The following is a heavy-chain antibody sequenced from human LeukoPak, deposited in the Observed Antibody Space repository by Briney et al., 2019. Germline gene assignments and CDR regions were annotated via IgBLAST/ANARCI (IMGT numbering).Heavy chain of an antibody. Sequence: SETLSLTCTVSGGSISSYYWSWIRQPPGKGLEWIGYIYYSGSTNYNPSLKSRVTISVDTSKNQFSLKLSSVTAADTAVYYCARDPRPWGYYYYMDIWGKGTTVTVSS. CDR2: IYYSGST. CDR3: ARDPRPWGYYYYMDI. CDR1: GGSISSYY. D-gene: IGHD7-27*01. V-gene: IGHV4-59*01. J-gene: IGHJ6*03.